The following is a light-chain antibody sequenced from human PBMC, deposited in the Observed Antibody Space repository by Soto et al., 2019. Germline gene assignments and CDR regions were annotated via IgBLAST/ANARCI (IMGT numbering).Light chain of an antibody. CDR2: GAS. V-gene: IGKV3-20*01. J-gene: IGKJ1*01. Sequence: EIVLTQSPGTLSLPPGERATLSCWASQRFGSSYLAWYQQKPGQAPRLLIYGASIRATGIPVRFSGSGSGTDFTLTISRLEPEDFAVYYCQQYGSSPPWTFGQGTKVEIK. CDR1: QRFGSSY. CDR3: QQYGSSPPWT.